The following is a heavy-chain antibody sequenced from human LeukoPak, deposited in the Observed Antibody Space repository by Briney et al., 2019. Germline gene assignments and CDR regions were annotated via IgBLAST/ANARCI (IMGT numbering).Heavy chain of an antibody. J-gene: IGHJ6*02. CDR2: ISGSGGST. CDR1: GFTFRSNA. V-gene: IGHV3-23*01. Sequence: GGSLRLSCAASGFTFRSNAMSWARKAPGKGREWASAISGSGGSTYYADSVKGRFTTSRDNSKNTLYLQMNSLRAEDTAVYYCAKVRYGDPLGAYGMDVWGQGTTVTVSS. D-gene: IGHD4-17*01. CDR3: AKVRYGDPLGAYGMDV.